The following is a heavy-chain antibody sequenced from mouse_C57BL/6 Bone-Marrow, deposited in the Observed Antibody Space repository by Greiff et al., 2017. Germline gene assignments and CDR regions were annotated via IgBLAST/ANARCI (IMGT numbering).Heavy chain of an antibody. CDR3: ARRRGDWDGYFDV. CDR2: IYPRSGNT. Sequence: VQLQESGAELARPGASVKLSCKASGYTFTSYGISWVKQRTGQGLEWIGEIYPRSGNTYYNEKFKGKATLTADKSSSTAYMELRSLTSEDSAVYFCARRRGDWDGYFDVWGTGTTVTVSS. D-gene: IGHD4-1*01. V-gene: IGHV1-81*01. CDR1: GYTFTSYG. J-gene: IGHJ1*03.